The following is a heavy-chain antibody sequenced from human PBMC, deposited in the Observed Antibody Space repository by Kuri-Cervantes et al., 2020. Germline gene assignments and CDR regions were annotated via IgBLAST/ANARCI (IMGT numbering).Heavy chain of an antibody. D-gene: IGHD6-19*01. CDR2: INHSGST. CDR3: ARDRHSSGWQDWYFDL. J-gene: IGHJ2*01. V-gene: IGHV4-34*01. Sequence: ESLKISCAVYGGSFSGYYWSWIRQPPGKGLEWIGEINHSGSTNYNPSLKSRVTISVGTSKNQFSLKLSSVTAADTAVYYCARDRHSSGWQDWYFDLWGRGTLVTVSS. CDR1: GGSFSGYY.